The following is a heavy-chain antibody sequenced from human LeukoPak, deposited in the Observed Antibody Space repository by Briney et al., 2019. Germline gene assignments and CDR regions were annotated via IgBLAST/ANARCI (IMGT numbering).Heavy chain of an antibody. Sequence: SQTLSLTCTVSVGSISSGSYYWGWIRQPAGKGLEWVGRIYTSGSTNYNPSLKSRVTISVIMSKNQFSLELSSVTAGDTAVYYCARGYSGSYSFDYWGQGTLVTVSS. CDR2: IYTSGST. J-gene: IGHJ4*02. CDR3: ARGYSGSYSFDY. CDR1: VGSISSGSYY. V-gene: IGHV4-61*02. D-gene: IGHD1-26*01.